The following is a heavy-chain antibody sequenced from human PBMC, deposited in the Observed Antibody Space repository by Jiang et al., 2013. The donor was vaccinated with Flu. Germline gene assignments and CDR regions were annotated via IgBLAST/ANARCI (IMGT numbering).Heavy chain of an antibody. CDR1: GFTFSSYG. CDR2: IWYDGSNK. CDR3: ARERGYSSSAGGLDY. Sequence: AASGFTFSSYGMRLGPARLQARGVEWVAVIWYDGSNKYYADSVKGRFTISRDNSKNTLYLQMNSLRAEDTAVYYCARERGYSSSAGGLDYWGQGTLVTVSS. J-gene: IGHJ4*02. V-gene: IGHV3-33*01. D-gene: IGHD6-6*01.